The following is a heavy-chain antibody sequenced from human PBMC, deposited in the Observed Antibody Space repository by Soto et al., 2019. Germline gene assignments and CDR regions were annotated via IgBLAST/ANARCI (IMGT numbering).Heavy chain of an antibody. CDR1: GGSFSGYY. D-gene: IGHD3-10*01. Sequence: LSLTCAVYGGSFSGYYWSWIRQPPGKGLERIGEINHSGSTNYNPSLKSRVTISVDTSKNQFSLKLSSVTAADTAVYYCARGPPVRGVIITYYYYGMDVWGQGTTVTVSS. V-gene: IGHV4-34*01. CDR3: ARGPPVRGVIITYYYYGMDV. CDR2: INHSGST. J-gene: IGHJ6*02.